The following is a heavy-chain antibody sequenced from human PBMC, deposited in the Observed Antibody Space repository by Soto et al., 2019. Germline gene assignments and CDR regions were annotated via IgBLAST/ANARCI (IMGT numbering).Heavy chain of an antibody. J-gene: IGHJ6*02. CDR1: GGSISTYY. CDR3: ARESPGAAVGSYYYRMDV. D-gene: IGHD7-27*01. V-gene: IGHV4-59*01. CDR2: VFYSGNI. Sequence: SETLSLTCNVSGGSISTYYWSWIRQPPGKGLEWIGYVFYSGNINYNPSLKSRVTISVDTSKNQFSLKLSSVTAADTAVYYCARESPGAAVGSYYYRMDVWGQGTTVTVSS.